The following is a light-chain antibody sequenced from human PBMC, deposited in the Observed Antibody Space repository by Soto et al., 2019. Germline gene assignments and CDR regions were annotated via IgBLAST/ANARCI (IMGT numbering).Light chain of an antibody. Sequence: DIQMTQSPSTLSASVEHRVTITCRASQSISSWLAWYQQKQGKAPKLLIYKASSLESGVPSRFSGSGSGTEFPLTISSLQPDDFATYYCQQYNSYWTFGQGTKVEIK. CDR3: QQYNSYWT. J-gene: IGKJ1*01. V-gene: IGKV1-5*03. CDR2: KAS. CDR1: QSISSW.